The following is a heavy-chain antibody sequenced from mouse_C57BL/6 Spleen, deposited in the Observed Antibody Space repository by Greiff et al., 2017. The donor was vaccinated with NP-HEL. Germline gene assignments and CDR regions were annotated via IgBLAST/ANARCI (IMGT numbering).Heavy chain of an antibody. V-gene: IGHV1-5*01. CDR3: TRSLIYDGYYWFAY. CDR2: IYPGNSDT. J-gene: IGHJ3*01. CDR1: GYTFTSYW. Sequence: EVQLQESGTVLARPGASVKMSCKTSGYTFTSYWMHWVKQRPGQGLEWIGAIYPGNSDTSYNQKFKGKAKLTAVTSASTAYMELSSLTNEDSAVYYCTRSLIYDGYYWFAYWGQGTLVTVSA. D-gene: IGHD2-3*01.